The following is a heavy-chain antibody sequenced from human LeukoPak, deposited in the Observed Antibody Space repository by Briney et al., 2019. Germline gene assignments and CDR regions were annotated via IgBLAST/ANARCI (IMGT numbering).Heavy chain of an antibody. D-gene: IGHD1-20*01. J-gene: IGHJ4*02. CDR2: INHSGST. CDR3: ARRLSITGIPGELDY. Sequence: SETLSLTCAVYGGSFSGYYWSWIRQPPGKGLEWIGEINHSGSTNYNPSLKSRVTISVDTPKNQFSLKLSSVTAADTAVFYCARRLSITGIPGELDYWAREPWSPSPQ. CDR1: GGSFSGYY. V-gene: IGHV4-34*01.